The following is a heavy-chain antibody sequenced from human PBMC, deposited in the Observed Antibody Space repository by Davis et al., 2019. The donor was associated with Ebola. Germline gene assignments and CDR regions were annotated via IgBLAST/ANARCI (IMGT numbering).Heavy chain of an antibody. Sequence: GESLKISCAASGFTFSSYAMSWVRQAPGKGLEWVSAISGSGGSTYYADSVKGRFTISRDNSKNTLYLQMYSLRAEDTAVYYCAKEGYSSDNWFDPWGQGTLVTVSS. CDR3: AKEGYSSDNWFDP. J-gene: IGHJ5*02. CDR2: ISGSGGST. V-gene: IGHV3-23*01. D-gene: IGHD6-19*01. CDR1: GFTFSSYA.